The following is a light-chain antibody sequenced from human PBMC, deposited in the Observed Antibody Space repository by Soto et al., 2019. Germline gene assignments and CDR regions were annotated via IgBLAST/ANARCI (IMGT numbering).Light chain of an antibody. Sequence: QSALTQPASVSGSPGQSITISCTGTRSDVGTYNLVSWYQQHPGKAPKLMIYEGTKRPSGVSNRFSGSKSGNTASLTISGLQAEDGADYYCCSYAGNSYVFGTGTKVTVL. CDR1: RSDVGTYNL. CDR2: EGT. CDR3: CSYAGNSYV. V-gene: IGLV2-23*01. J-gene: IGLJ1*01.